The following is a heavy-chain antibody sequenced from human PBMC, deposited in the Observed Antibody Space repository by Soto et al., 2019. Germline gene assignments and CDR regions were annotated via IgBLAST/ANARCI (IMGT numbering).Heavy chain of an antibody. CDR2: IITIFGTA. Sequence: QVQLVQSGAEVKKPGSSVKVSCKASGGTFSSYAISWVRQAPGQGLEWMGGIITIFGTANYAQKFQGRVTITADESTSTAYVELSILRSEDTAVYYCAIDHVAGYTYYYGMDVWGQGTTVTVSS. J-gene: IGHJ6*02. CDR3: AIDHVAGYTYYYGMDV. CDR1: GGTFSSYA. V-gene: IGHV1-69*12. D-gene: IGHD6-19*01.